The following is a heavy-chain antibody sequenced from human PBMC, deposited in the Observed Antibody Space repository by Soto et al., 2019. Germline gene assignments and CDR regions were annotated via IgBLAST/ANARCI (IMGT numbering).Heavy chain of an antibody. D-gene: IGHD3-22*01. CDR2: INPSCGST. J-gene: IGHJ4*02. CDR1: GYTFTTYY. Sequence: ASVKVSCKASGYTFTTYYMHWVRQAPGQWLEWMGIINPSCGSTRYAQKFQGRVTMTRDTSTSTVYMELSSLKSEDTAVYYCARGLIYDSSGYYFDYWGQGTLVTVSS. V-gene: IGHV1-46*01. CDR3: ARGLIYDSSGYYFDY.